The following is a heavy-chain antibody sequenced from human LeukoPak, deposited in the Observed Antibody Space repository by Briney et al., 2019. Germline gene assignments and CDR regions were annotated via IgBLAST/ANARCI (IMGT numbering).Heavy chain of an antibody. CDR2: INSDGSEK. Sequence: GGSLRLSCAASGFTFSSYAMHWVRQSPGRGLEWVAHINSDGSEKNYVDSVKGRFTISGDNARNSQFLHMNSLRAEDTAVYYCASGGGWVFFNWGRGTLVTVSS. V-gene: IGHV3-7*01. J-gene: IGHJ4*02. CDR3: ASGGGWVFFN. CDR1: GFTFSSYA. D-gene: IGHD6-19*01.